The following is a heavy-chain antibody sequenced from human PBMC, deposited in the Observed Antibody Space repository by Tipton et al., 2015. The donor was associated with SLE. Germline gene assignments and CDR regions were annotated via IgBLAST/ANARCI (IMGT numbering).Heavy chain of an antibody. J-gene: IGHJ3*01. Sequence: LRLSCSISGGSITAYCWNWIRQPPGKGLEWIGFIHYSGSTNYNASLKSRVAISMDTSKSQFSLNLNSVTAADTAVYFCASLGDVYPMGAFEFWGPGTMVTVSS. V-gene: IGHV4-59*01. CDR2: IHYSGST. CDR3: ASLGDVYPMGAFEF. D-gene: IGHD2-21*01. CDR1: GGSITAYC.